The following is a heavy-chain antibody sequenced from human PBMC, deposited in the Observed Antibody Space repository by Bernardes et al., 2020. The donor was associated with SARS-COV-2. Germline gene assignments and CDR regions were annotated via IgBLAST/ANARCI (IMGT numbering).Heavy chain of an antibody. D-gene: IGHD2-2*01. CDR3: ARVRRPGVVPDDNWFDP. Sequence: ASVKVSCKASGYTFTGYYMHWVRQAPGQGLEWMGWINPNSGGTNYAQKFQGRVTMTRDTSISTAYMELSRLRSDDTAVYYCARVRRPGVVPDDNWFDPWGQGTLVTVSS. CDR2: INPNSGGT. V-gene: IGHV1-2*02. J-gene: IGHJ5*02. CDR1: GYTFTGYY.